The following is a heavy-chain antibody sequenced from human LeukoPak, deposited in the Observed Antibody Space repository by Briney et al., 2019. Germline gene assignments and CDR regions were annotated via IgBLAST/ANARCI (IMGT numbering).Heavy chain of an antibody. CDR2: ISGSGGST. Sequence: GGSLRLSCAASGFTFSSYAMSWVRQAPGKGLEWVSAISGSGGSTYYADSVKGRFTISRDNSKNTLYLQMNSLRAEDTAVYYCAKLTTETTSYSYYFDYWGQGTLVTVSS. D-gene: IGHD4-11*01. CDR1: GFTFSSYA. CDR3: AKLTTETTSYSYYFDY. V-gene: IGHV3-23*01. J-gene: IGHJ4*02.